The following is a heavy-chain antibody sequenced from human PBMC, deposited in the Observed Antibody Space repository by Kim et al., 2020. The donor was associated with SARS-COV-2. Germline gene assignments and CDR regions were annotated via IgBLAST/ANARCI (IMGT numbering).Heavy chain of an antibody. Sequence: GGSLRLSCAASGLTFANAWMNWVRQAPGKGLEWVGRIKSETDGGTKDYTAPVKGRFIMSRDDSKNTVYLQMNSLKTEDTGIYYCATSIAARRGGYFYYYAMDVWGQGTPVTVSS. CDR1: GLTFANAW. V-gene: IGHV3-15*01. CDR2: IKSETDGGTK. D-gene: IGHD6-6*01. J-gene: IGHJ6*02. CDR3: ATSIAARRGGYFYYYAMDV.